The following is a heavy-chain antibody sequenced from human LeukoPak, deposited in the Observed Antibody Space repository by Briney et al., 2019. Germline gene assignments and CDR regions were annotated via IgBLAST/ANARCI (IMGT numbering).Heavy chain of an antibody. V-gene: IGHV3-21*01. J-gene: IGHJ4*02. CDR3: ASSGSYYDFDY. D-gene: IGHD1-26*01. CDR2: ISSTSTYI. CDR1: GFTLSSYW. Sequence: GGSLRLSCAASGFTLSSYWMSWVRQAPGKGLEWVSSISSTSTYIYYADSVQGRFTISRDNAKNSLYLQMNSLRVEDTAVYYCASSGSYYDFDYWGQGTLVTVPS.